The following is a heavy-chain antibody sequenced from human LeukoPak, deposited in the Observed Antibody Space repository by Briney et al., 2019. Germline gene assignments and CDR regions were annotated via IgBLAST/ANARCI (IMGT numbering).Heavy chain of an antibody. D-gene: IGHD6-13*01. Sequence: PSVTLSLTCAVYGGSFSGYYWSWIRQPPGKGLEWIGDINHSGSTNYNPSLKSRVTISVDTSKNQFSLKLSSVTAADTAVYYCARGRRAGVFDYWGQGTLVTVSS. V-gene: IGHV4-34*01. J-gene: IGHJ4*02. CDR2: INHSGST. CDR1: GGSFSGYY. CDR3: ARGRRAGVFDY.